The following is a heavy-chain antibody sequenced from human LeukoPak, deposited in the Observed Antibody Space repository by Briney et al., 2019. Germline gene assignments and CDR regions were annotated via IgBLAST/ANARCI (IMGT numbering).Heavy chain of an antibody. J-gene: IGHJ4*02. CDR2: INPNSGGT. D-gene: IGHD5-18*01. CDR3: ARGGYSYVFDY. Sequence: ASVKVSCKASGYTFTGYYMHWVRQAPGQGLEWMGWINPNSGGTNHAQKFQGRVTMTRDTSISTAYMELRRLRSDDTAVYYCARGGYSYVFDYWGQGTLVTVSS. CDR1: GYTFTGYY. V-gene: IGHV1-2*02.